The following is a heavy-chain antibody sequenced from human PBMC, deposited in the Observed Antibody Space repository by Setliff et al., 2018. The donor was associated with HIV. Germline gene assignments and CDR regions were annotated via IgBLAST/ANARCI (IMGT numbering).Heavy chain of an antibody. CDR3: AREYYRSGGYYSGWKYYYMDV. CDR2: IHTSGTT. J-gene: IGHJ6*03. Sequence: SETLSLTCTVSGDSSSNDYWTWVRQPPGKGLEWIGNIHTSGTTKYNPSLNSRVTISVDMSKSQFSLRLSSVTAADTVMYYCAREYYRSGGYYSGWKYYYMDVWGKGTTVTVSS. CDR1: GDSSSNDY. V-gene: IGHV4-4*08. D-gene: IGHD2-15*01.